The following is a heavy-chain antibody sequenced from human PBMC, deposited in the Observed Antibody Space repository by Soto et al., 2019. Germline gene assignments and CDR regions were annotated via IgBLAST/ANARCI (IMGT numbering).Heavy chain of an antibody. CDR3: AAGWGWGYY. V-gene: IGHV3-30*03. D-gene: IGHD3-16*01. CDR2: ISHDGNNK. CDR1: GFGFSSYG. J-gene: IGHJ4*02. Sequence: QVQLVESGGGVVQPGRSLRLSCAASGFGFSSYGMLWVRQAPGKGLEWVALISHDGNNKYYADSVKGRFTISRDNSKNPLYLQMNSLRPEDTAVYYCAAGWGWGYYWGQGTLVTVSS.